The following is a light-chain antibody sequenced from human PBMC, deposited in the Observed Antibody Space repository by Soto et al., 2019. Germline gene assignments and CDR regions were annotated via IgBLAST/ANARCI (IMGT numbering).Light chain of an antibody. CDR2: AAS. CDR3: QQFYSYPPWT. Sequence: AIRMTQSPSSFSASTGDRVTITCRASQGISSYLAWYQQKPGKSPKLLIYAASTLQSGVPSRFSGSGSGTDFNLTISCRQSVDFATYYCQQFYSYPPWTFGQGTKVEIK. J-gene: IGKJ1*01. CDR1: QGISSY. V-gene: IGKV1-8*01.